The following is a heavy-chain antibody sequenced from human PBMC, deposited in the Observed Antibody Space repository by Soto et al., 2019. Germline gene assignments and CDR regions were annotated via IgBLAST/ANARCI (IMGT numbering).Heavy chain of an antibody. V-gene: IGHV3-23*01. CDR1: GFTLSTYG. CDR2: ITGTGGNT. Sequence: GGSLRLSCAASGFTLSTYGMTWVRQAPGKGLEWASAITGTGGNTYYVESVKGRFTVSRDNSKNMLYLQVNSLRAEDTAVYYCARIRGYYYGLDVWGQGTTVTVSS. CDR3: ARIRGYYYGLDV. J-gene: IGHJ6*02.